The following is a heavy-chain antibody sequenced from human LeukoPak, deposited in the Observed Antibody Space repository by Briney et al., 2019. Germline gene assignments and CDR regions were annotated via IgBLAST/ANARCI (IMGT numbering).Heavy chain of an antibody. CDR2: IYYIPLT. J-gene: IGHJ4*02. CDR3: ARLGGGSGSYYKHLDY. Sequence: XXTWIRQPAGKGLEGIGYIYYIPLTKYTPSLKTRVTISVDTSNHQFSLNLSSVTAADTAVYYCARLGGGSGSYYKHLDYWGQGTLVTVSS. V-gene: IGHV4-59*08. D-gene: IGHD3-10*01. CDR1: X.